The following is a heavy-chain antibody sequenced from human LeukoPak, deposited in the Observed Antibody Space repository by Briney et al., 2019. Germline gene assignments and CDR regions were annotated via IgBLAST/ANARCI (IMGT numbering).Heavy chain of an antibody. Sequence: GGTLRLSCAASGFTFSSQGTNWVRQAPGKGLEWVSFISGSGDTTYFADTAKGRFTISRDNSKNTLYLQMNSLRAEDTAVYYCAKQGRGLAAAYFDFWGQGTLVTVSS. D-gene: IGHD6-13*01. V-gene: IGHV3-23*01. CDR1: GFTFSSQG. J-gene: IGHJ4*02. CDR3: AKQGRGLAAAYFDF. CDR2: ISGSGDTT.